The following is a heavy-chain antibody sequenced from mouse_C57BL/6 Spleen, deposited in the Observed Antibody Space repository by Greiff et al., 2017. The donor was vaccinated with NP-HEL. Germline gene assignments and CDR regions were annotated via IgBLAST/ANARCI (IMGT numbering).Heavy chain of an antibody. CDR3: AGSSYWYFDV. CDR1: GYSFTDYN. Sequence: VQLQQSGPELVKPGASVKISCKASGYSFTDYNMNWVKQSNGKGLEWIGVINPNFGTTSSNQKFKGTATLTVDQSSCTAYMQLNSLKSGECADYYCAGSSYWYFDVWGTGTTVTVSS. D-gene: IGHD1-1*01. CDR2: INPNFGTT. V-gene: IGHV1-39*01. J-gene: IGHJ1*03.